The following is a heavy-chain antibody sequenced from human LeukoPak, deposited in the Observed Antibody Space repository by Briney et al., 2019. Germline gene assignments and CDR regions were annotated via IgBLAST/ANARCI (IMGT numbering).Heavy chain of an antibody. V-gene: IGHV1-2*02. Sequence: ASVKVSCKASGYTFTGYYIHWVRQAPGQGLEWMGWMNPNSGGTNYAQKFQGRVTMTRDTSISTAYMELRRLRSDDTAVYYCARDARLGWFDPWGQGTLVTVSS. CDR3: ARDARLGWFDP. D-gene: IGHD6-6*01. J-gene: IGHJ5*02. CDR1: GYTFTGYY. CDR2: MNPNSGGT.